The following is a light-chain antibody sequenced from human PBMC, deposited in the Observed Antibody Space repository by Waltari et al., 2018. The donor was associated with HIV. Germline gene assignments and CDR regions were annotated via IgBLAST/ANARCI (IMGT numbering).Light chain of an antibody. J-gene: IGLJ1*01. CDR3: CSYAGFYV. Sequence: SALTQTRAVSRPPGQSVTTSCTRTSTDVGGYKAVSWNQQHPCKAPKLMIYDVSKRPSGVPDRFSGSKSGNTASLTISGLQAEDEADYYCCSYAGFYVFGTGTKVTVL. V-gene: IGLV2-11*02. CDR2: DVS. CDR1: STDVGGYKA.